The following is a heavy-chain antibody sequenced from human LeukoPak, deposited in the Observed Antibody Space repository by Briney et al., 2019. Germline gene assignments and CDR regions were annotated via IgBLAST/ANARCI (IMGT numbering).Heavy chain of an antibody. CDR2: IYHSGST. V-gene: IGHV4-30-2*05. CDR3: ARGGILATPETFYYFGMDV. D-gene: IGHD1-14*01. J-gene: IGHJ6*02. CDR1: GGSISSGGYY. Sequence: TLSLTCTVSGGSISSGGYYWSWIRQPPGKGLEWIGYIYHSGSTYYNPSLKSRVTISVDTSKNQFSLKLSSVTAADTAVYYCARGGILATPETFYYFGMDVWGQGTTVPVFS.